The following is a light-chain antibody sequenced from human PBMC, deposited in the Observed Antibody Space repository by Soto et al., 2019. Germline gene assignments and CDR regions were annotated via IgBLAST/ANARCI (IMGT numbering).Light chain of an antibody. V-gene: IGKV3-20*01. J-gene: IGKJ2*01. CDR1: QSVTGTN. Sequence: ELVLTQSPGTLSLSPGEGATLSCRASQSVTGTNLAWYQQRPGQAPRLLIYDAVRRATGIPDRFSGSGSGTDFTATISRLEHEDFEVYYCHQSGSSLGTFGQGTKVDIK. CDR3: HQSGSSLGT. CDR2: DAV.